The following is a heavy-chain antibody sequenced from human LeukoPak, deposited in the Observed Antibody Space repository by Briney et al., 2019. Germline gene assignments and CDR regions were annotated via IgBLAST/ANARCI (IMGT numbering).Heavy chain of an antibody. CDR2: IFYTGIA. CDR1: GDSISGSY. V-gene: IGHV4-59*01. D-gene: IGHD3-10*01. Sequence: SETLSLTCTVSGDSISGSYWSWIRQPPGKGLEWIGCIFYTGIAKYNPSLNSRVTISVDTSKNHFSLRLSSVTAADTAFYYCARGGEYYGSGRIDHWGQGTLVTVSS. CDR3: ARGGEYYGSGRIDH. J-gene: IGHJ5*02.